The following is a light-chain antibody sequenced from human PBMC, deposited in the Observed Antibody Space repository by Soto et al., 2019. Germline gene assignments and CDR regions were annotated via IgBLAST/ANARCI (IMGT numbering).Light chain of an antibody. CDR1: QSLLHSNGNNC. CDR2: LGS. V-gene: IGKV2-28*01. J-gene: IGKJ4*01. CDR3: MQTLQTPPT. Sequence: DIVMTQSPLSLPVTPGEPASISCRSSQSLLHSNGNNCLDWYLQKPGQSPQLLIHLGSNRASGVPDRFSGSGSGTDFTLKISRVEAEDVGLYYCMQTLQTPPTFGGGTEVEIK.